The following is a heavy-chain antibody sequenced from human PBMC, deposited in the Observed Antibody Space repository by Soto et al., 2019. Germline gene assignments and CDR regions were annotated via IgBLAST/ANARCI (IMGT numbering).Heavy chain of an antibody. J-gene: IGHJ5*02. CDR1: SGSISSSNW. CDR3: ARVTKYYDILTGYGSYGNWFDP. CDR2: IYHSGST. V-gene: IGHV4-4*02. Sequence: QVQLQESGPGLVKPSGTLSLTCAVSSGSISSSNWWSWVRQPPGKGLEWIGEIYHSGSTNYNPSHKSRVTISVDKSKNQFSLKLSSVTAADTAVYYCARVTKYYDILTGYGSYGNWFDPWGQGTLVTVSS. D-gene: IGHD3-9*01.